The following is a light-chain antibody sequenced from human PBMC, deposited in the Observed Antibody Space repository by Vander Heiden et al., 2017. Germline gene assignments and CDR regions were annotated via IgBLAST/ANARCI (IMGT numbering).Light chain of an antibody. CDR3: QQEDSTPYT. CDR1: QSVLYSSNNKNY. CDR2: WAS. V-gene: IGKV4-1*01. J-gene: IGKJ2*01. Sequence: DIVMTQSPDSLAVSLGERATINCKSSQSVLYSSNNKNYLAWYQQKPGQPPKLLIYWASTRESGVPDRFSGSGSGTDFTLTIISLQAEDVAVYYCQQEDSTPYTFGQGTKLEIK.